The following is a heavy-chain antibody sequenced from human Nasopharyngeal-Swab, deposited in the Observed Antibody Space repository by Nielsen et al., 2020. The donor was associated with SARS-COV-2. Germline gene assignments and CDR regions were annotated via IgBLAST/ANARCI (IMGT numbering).Heavy chain of an antibody. V-gene: IGHV4-59*01. CDR2: VHYSGST. Sequence: RQAPGKGLEWIAYVHYSGSTDYNPSLKSRGTVSADTVMNQFSLKLDSVTAADTAAYYCARGTMIYFDYWGQGTLVTVSS. D-gene: IGHD3-22*01. J-gene: IGHJ4*02. CDR3: ARGTMIYFDY.